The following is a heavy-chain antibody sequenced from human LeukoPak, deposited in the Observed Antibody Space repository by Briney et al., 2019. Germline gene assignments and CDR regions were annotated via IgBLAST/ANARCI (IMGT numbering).Heavy chain of an antibody. D-gene: IGHD3-10*01. CDR2: IYYSGST. J-gene: IGHJ5*02. V-gene: IGHV4-39*07. CDR3: ARGRFGENWFDP. CDR1: GGSISSSSYY. Sequence: SETLSLTCTVSGGSISSSSYYWGWIRQPPGKGLEWIGSIYYSGSTYYNPSLKSRVTISVDTSKNQFSLKLSSVTAADTAVYYCARGRFGENWFDPWGQGTLVTVSS.